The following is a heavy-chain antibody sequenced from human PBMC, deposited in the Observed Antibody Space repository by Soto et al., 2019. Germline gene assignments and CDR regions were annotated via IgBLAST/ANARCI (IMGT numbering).Heavy chain of an antibody. J-gene: IGHJ4*02. D-gene: IGHD6-13*01. V-gene: IGHV3-23*01. CDR1: GFTFSSYA. CDR3: AKSISSSSWSCFDY. Sequence: GGSLRLSCAASGFTFSSYAMSWVRQAPGKGLEWVSAICSGGGSTYYADSVKGRFTISRDNSKNTLYLQMNSLRAEDTAIYYCAKSISSSSWSCFDYWGQGTLVTVSS. CDR2: ICSGGGST.